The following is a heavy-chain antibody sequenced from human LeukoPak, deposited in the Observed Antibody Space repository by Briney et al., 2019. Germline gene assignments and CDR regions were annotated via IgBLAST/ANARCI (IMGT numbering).Heavy chain of an antibody. CDR2: INHSGST. V-gene: IGHV4-34*01. Sequence: SETLSLTCAVYGGSFSGYYWSWIRQPPGKGLEWIGEINHSGSTNYNPSLKSRVTISVDTSKNQFSLKLSSVTAADTAVYYCASSSWYGVDYWGQGTLVTVSS. CDR1: GGSFSGYY. CDR3: ASSSWYGVDY. J-gene: IGHJ4*02. D-gene: IGHD6-13*01.